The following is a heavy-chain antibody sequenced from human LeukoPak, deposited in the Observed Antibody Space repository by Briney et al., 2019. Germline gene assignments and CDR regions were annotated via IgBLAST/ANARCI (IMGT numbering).Heavy chain of an antibody. D-gene: IGHD3-10*01. Sequence: PGGSLRLSCAASGFTFDDHGMHWVRQAPGKGLEWVSAISGSGGSTYYADSVKGRFTISRDNSKNTLYLQMNSLRAEDTAVYYCAKERGVIIDDYWGQGTLVTVSS. CDR1: GFTFDDHG. V-gene: IGHV3-23*01. CDR3: AKERGVIIDDY. J-gene: IGHJ4*02. CDR2: ISGSGGST.